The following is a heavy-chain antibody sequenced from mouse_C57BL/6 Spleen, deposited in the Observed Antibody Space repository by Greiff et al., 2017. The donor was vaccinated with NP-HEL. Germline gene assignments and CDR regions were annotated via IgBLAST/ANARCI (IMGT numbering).Heavy chain of an antibody. V-gene: IGHV1-20*01. CDR2: INPYNGDT. CDR3: ASYYGSNYAMDY. J-gene: IGHJ4*01. CDR1: GYSFTGYF. D-gene: IGHD1-1*01. Sequence: VQLQQSGPELVKPGDSVKISCKASGYSFTGYFMNWVMQSHGKSLEWIGRINPYNGDTFYNQKFKGKATLTVDKSSSTAHMELRSLTSEDSAVYYCASYYGSNYAMDYWGQGTSVTVSS.